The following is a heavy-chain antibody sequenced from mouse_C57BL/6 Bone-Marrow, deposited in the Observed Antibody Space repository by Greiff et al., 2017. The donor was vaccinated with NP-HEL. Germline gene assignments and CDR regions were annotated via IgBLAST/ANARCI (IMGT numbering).Heavy chain of an antibody. CDR3: ATYYSNHGGYFDV. CDR1: GYTFTSYG. CDR2: IYPRSGNT. J-gene: IGHJ1*03. Sequence: VQLQQSGAELARPGASVKLSCKASGYTFTSYGISWVKQRTGQGLEWIGEIYPRSGNTYYNEKFKGKATLTADKSSSTAYMELRSLTSEDSAVYFCATYYSNHGGYFDVWGTGTTVTVSS. V-gene: IGHV1-81*01. D-gene: IGHD2-5*01.